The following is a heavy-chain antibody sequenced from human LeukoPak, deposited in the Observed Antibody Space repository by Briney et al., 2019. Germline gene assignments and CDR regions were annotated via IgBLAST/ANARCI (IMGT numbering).Heavy chain of an antibody. D-gene: IGHD6-19*01. J-gene: IGHJ6*02. CDR2: IGWDDDK. CDR1: GFSLSTSGMC. CDR3: ARIRAVAGTYYYYGMDV. Sequence: ESGPALVKPTQTLTLTCTFSGFSLSTSGMCVSWIRQPPGKALEWLARIGWDDDKYYSTSLKTRLTISKDTSKNQVVLTMANMDPVDTATYYCARIRAVAGTYYYYGMDVWGQGTTVTVSS. V-gene: IGHV2-70*11.